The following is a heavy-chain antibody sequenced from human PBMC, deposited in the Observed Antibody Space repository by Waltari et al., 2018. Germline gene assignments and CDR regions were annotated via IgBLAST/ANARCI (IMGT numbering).Heavy chain of an antibody. CDR2: NSYDGSEE. CDR3: ARDGPLQIQSWYSFDY. D-gene: IGHD5-18*01. J-gene: IGHJ4*02. CDR1: GFTFSFHA. Sequence: QVQLVESGGGVVHPGRSLRLSCEASGFTFSFHAMHWVRQAPGKGLEGVAGNSYDGSEENYADSGRGRVTTSRDDAKDTVNLQMNSLRPEDTAVYYCARDGPLQIQSWYSFDYGGQGTLVTVSS. V-gene: IGHV3-30*07.